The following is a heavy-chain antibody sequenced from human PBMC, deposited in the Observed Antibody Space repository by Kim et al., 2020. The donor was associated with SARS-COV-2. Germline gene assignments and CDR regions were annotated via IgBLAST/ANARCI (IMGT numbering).Heavy chain of an antibody. V-gene: IGHV3-9*01. CDR3: AKDHYTNWNDGGTFDY. Sequence: SVKGRFTISRDHAKNSLYLQMNSLRAEDTALYYCAKDHYTNWNDGGTFDYWGQGTLVTVSS. D-gene: IGHD1-1*01. J-gene: IGHJ4*02.